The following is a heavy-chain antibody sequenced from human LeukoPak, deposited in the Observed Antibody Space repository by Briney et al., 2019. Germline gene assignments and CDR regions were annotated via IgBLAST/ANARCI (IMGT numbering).Heavy chain of an antibody. V-gene: IGHV4-39*07. CDR2: IYYSGST. CDR3: ASRSKFWSGPRSWFDP. Sequence: SETLSLTCTVSGGSISSSSYYWGWIRQPPGKGLEWIGSIYYSGSTYYNPSLKSRVTISVDTSKNQFSLKLSSVTAADTAVYYCASRSKFWSGPRSWFDPWGQGTLVTVSS. J-gene: IGHJ5*02. CDR1: GGSISSSSYY. D-gene: IGHD3-3*01.